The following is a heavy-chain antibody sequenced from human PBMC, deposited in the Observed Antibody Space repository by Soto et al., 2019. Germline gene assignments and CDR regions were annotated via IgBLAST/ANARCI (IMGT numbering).Heavy chain of an antibody. CDR2: ISSSSGPI. J-gene: IGHJ4*02. CDR3: ARGWLGGVASIRGDY. V-gene: IGHV3-48*01. D-gene: IGHD5-12*01. CDR1: GFTFSSYS. Sequence: EVQLVEFGGGLVQPGGSLRLSCAASGFTFSSYSMNWVRQAPGKGLEWVSYISSSSGPIYYADSVKGRFTISRDNAKNSLYLQMNSLSAEDTDVYYCARGWLGGVASIRGDYWGQGTLVTVSS.